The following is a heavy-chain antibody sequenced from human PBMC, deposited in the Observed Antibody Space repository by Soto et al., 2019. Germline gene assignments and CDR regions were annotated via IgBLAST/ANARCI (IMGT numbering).Heavy chain of an antibody. CDR2: IIPIFGTA. V-gene: IGHV1-69*13. CDR3: ARGSESTTQRQYYYGMDV. CDR1: GGTFSSYA. D-gene: IGHD2-15*01. Sequence: GASVKVSCKASGGTFSSYAISWVRQAPGQGLEWMGGIIPIFGTANYAQKFQGRVTITADESTSTAYMELSSLRSEDTAVYYCARGSESTTQRQYYYGMDVWGQGTTVTVSS. J-gene: IGHJ6*02.